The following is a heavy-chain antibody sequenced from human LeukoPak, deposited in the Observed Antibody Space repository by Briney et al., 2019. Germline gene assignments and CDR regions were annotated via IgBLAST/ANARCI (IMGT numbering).Heavy chain of an antibody. CDR3: ARDRRGSGYDPGVWFDP. V-gene: IGHV1-18*01. Sequence: ASVKVSCKASGGTFSSYAISWVRQAPGQGLEWMGWISAYNGNTNYAQKLQGRVTMTTDTSTSTAYMGLRSLRSDDTAVYYCARDRRGSGYDPGVWFDPWGQGTLVTVSS. J-gene: IGHJ5*02. D-gene: IGHD5-12*01. CDR1: GGTFSSYA. CDR2: ISAYNGNT.